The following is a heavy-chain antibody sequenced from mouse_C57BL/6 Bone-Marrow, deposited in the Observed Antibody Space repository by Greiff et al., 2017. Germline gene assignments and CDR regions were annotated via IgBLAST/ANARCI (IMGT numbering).Heavy chain of an antibody. CDR3: APIYYGYEDAMDY. CDR1: GYTFTSYD. J-gene: IGHJ4*01. Sequence: VKLQESGPELVKPGASVKLSCKASGYTFTSYDINWVKQRPGQGLERIGWIYPRDGSTKYNEKFKGKATLTVDTSSSTAYMELHSLTSEDSAVYFCAPIYYGYEDAMDYWGQGTSVTVSS. D-gene: IGHD2-2*01. V-gene: IGHV1-85*01. CDR2: IYPRDGST.